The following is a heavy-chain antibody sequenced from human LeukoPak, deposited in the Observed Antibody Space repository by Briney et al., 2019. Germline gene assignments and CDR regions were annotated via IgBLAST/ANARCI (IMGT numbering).Heavy chain of an antibody. CDR3: ARDAAGSVDY. Sequence: GASVKVSCKASGGTFSSYAISWVRQAPGQGLEWMGWITAYNGNTNYAQNLQGRVTMTTDTSTSTVYMELRSLRSDDAAVYYCARDAAGSVDYWGQGTLVTVSS. V-gene: IGHV1-18*01. J-gene: IGHJ4*02. D-gene: IGHD3-10*01. CDR1: GGTFSSYA. CDR2: ITAYNGNT.